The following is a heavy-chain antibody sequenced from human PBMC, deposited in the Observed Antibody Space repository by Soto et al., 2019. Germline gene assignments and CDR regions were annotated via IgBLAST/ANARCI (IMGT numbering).Heavy chain of an antibody. CDR1: GFTFSSYG. V-gene: IGHV3-15*07. CDR3: AADFSRYSGSYHDY. J-gene: IGHJ4*02. D-gene: IGHD1-26*01. Sequence: GGSLRLSCAASGFTFSSYGMHWVRQAPGKGLEWVGRIISKTDGGTTDFAAPVKGRFTISRDDSENTLYLQMNSLKTEDTAVYYCAADFSRYSGSYHDYWGQGSLVTISS. CDR2: IISKTDGGTT.